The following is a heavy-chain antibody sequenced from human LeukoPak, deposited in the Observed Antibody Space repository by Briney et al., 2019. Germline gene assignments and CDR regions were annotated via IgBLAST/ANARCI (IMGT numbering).Heavy chain of an antibody. Sequence: TSETLSLTCGVSGYSISSGYYWAWIRQPPGKGLEWIGSIYHSGSTYYNPSLKSRVTISVDTSKNQFSLKLSSVTAADTAVYYCARGVPDSGGMDVWGQGTTVTVSS. J-gene: IGHJ6*02. D-gene: IGHD3-10*01. CDR1: GYSISSGYY. CDR3: ARGVPDSGGMDV. V-gene: IGHV4-38-2*01. CDR2: IYHSGST.